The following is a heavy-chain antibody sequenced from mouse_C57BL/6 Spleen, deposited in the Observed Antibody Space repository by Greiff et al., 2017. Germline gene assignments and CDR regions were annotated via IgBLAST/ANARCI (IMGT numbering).Heavy chain of an antibody. D-gene: IGHD2-5*01. CDR1: GFTFSDYY. V-gene: IGHV5-16*01. Sequence: EVQRVESEGGLVQPGSSMKLSCTASGFTFSDYYMAWVRQVPEKGLEWVANINYDGSSTYYLDSLKSRFIISRDNAKNILYLQMSSLKSEDTATYYCARYYSNSYAMDYWGQGTSVTVSS. CDR3: ARYYSNSYAMDY. CDR2: INYDGSST. J-gene: IGHJ4*01.